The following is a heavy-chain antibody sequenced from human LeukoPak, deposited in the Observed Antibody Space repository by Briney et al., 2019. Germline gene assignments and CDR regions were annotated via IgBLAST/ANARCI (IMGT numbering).Heavy chain of an antibody. D-gene: IGHD6-13*01. CDR1: GFTFSSYG. J-gene: IGHJ5*02. CDR3: AKPGIAAASTSPNWFDP. CDR2: ISYDGSNK. V-gene: IGHV3-30*18. Sequence: GRSLRLSCAASGFTFSSYGIHWVRQAPGKGLEWVAVISYDGSNKYYADSVKGRFTISRDNSKNTLYLQMNSLRAEDTAVYYCAKPGIAAASTSPNWFDPWGQGTLVTVSS.